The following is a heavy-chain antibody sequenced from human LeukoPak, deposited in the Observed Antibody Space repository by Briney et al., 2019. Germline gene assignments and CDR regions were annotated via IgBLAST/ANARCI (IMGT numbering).Heavy chain of an antibody. CDR2: IYYSGST. CDR1: GGSISSYY. V-gene: IGHV4-59*01. Sequence: PSETLSLTCAVSGGSISSYYWRWIRQPPGKGLEWIGYIYYSGSTNYNPSLKSRVTISVDTSKNQFSLKLSSVTAADTAVYYCATCSGGSCFTVDIWGQGTMVTVSS. CDR3: ATCSGGSCFTVDI. D-gene: IGHD2-15*01. J-gene: IGHJ3*02.